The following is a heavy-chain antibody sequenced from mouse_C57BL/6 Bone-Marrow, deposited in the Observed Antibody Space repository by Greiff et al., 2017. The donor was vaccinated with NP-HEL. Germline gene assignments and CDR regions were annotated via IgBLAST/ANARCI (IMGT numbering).Heavy chain of an antibody. Sequence: VQLQESGAELVKPGASVKISCKASGYAFSSYWMNWVKQRPGKGLEWIGQIYPGDGDTNYNGKFKGKATLTADKSSSTAYMQLSSLTSEDSAVYFCARTGFGSSYPWYFDVWGTGTTVTVSS. V-gene: IGHV1-80*01. CDR2: IYPGDGDT. J-gene: IGHJ1*03. CDR1: GYAFSSYW. D-gene: IGHD1-1*01. CDR3: ARTGFGSSYPWYFDV.